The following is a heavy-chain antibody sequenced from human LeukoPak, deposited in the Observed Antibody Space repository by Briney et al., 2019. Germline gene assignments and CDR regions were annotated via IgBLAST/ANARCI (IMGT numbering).Heavy chain of an antibody. V-gene: IGHV3-66*01. CDR1: GFTVSSNY. CDR3: ARVGGYYGSGSYYNQSLDY. J-gene: IGHJ4*02. Sequence: PGGSLRLSCAASGFTVSSNYMSWVRQAPGKGLEWVSVIYSGGSTYYADSVKGRFTISRDNSKNTLYLQMNSLRAEDTAVYYCARVGGYYGSGSYYNQSLDYWGQGTLVTVSS. CDR2: IYSGGST. D-gene: IGHD3-10*01.